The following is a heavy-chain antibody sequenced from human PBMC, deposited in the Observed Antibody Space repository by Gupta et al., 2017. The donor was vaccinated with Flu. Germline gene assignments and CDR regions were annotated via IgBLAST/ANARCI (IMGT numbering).Heavy chain of an antibody. J-gene: IGHJ5*02. CDR3: ARQLWQGRGEGRWWFDP. D-gene: IGHD3-10*01. CDR1: GGSISSSSYY. Sequence: QLQLQESGPGLVKPSETLSLTCTVSGGSISSSSYYWGWIRQPPGKGLEWIGSIYYSGSTYYNPSRKMRVTISVETSKNQVSLKRSSVTAAETAVDYCARQLWQGRGEGRWWFDPGGQGTLVTVSS. CDR2: IYYSGST. V-gene: IGHV4-39*01.